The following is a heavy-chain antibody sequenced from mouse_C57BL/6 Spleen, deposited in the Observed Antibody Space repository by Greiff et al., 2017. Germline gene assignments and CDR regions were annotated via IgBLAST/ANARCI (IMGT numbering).Heavy chain of an antibody. CDR3: ARGDDYDVRVWFAY. V-gene: IGHV14-2*01. CDR1: GFNIKDHY. Sequence: EVQLHQSGAELVKPGASVKLFCTASGFNIKDHYMHWVKQRTEQGLAGIGWIDPEDGETKYAPKFQGKATLTADKSSSTAYMVLRSLTSEDSAVYFCARGDDYDVRVWFAYWGQGTLVTVSA. J-gene: IGHJ3*01. CDR2: IDPEDGET. D-gene: IGHD2-4*01.